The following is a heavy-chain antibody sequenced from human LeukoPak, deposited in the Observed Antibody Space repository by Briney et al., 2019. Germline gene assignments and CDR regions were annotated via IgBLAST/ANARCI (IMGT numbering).Heavy chain of an antibody. D-gene: IGHD4-23*01. CDR1: GGSISSSNW. CDR3: ARRSYGGLYYFDY. CDR2: IYHSGST. Sequence: SGTLSLTCAVSGGSISSSNWWSWVCQPPGKGLEWIGEIYHSGSTNYNPSLKSRVTISVDKSKNQFSLKLSSVTAADTAVYYCARRSYGGLYYFDYWGQGTLVTVSS. J-gene: IGHJ4*02. V-gene: IGHV4-4*02.